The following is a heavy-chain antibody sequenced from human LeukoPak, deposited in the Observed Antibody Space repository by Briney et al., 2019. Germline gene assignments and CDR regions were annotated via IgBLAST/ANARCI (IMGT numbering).Heavy chain of an antibody. D-gene: IGHD1-26*01. V-gene: IGHV3-33*06. Sequence: PGRSLRLSCAASGFTFSSYGMHWVRQAPGKGLEWVAVMWYDGSYKYYADSVTGRFTISRDNSKNTLYLQMNSLRAEDTAVYYCAKDMGTRSYLWYFDFWGQGSLVTVSS. CDR2: MWYDGSYK. CDR3: AKDMGTRSYLWYFDF. J-gene: IGHJ4*02. CDR1: GFTFSSYG.